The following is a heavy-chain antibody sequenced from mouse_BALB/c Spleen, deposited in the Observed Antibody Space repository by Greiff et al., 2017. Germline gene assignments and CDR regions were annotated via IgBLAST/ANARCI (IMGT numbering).Heavy chain of an antibody. D-gene: IGHD2-14*01. J-gene: IGHJ2*01. Sequence: EVQLVESGGGLVKPGGSLKLSCAASGFTFSSYAMSWVRQTPEKRLEWVASISSGGSTYYPDSVKGRFTISRDNARNILYLQMSSLRSEDTAMYYCARGVRGYFDYWGQGTTLTVSS. V-gene: IGHV5-6-5*01. CDR3: ARGVRGYFDY. CDR1: GFTFSSYA. CDR2: ISSGGST.